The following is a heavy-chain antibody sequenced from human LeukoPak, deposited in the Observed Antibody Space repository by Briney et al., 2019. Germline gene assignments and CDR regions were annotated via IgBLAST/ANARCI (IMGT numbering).Heavy chain of an antibody. Sequence: GGSLRLSCAASGFTFSSYAMHWVRQAPGKGLEWVAVISYDGSNKYYADSVKGRFTISRDNSKNTLYLQMNSLRAEDTAVYYCARPFDRYSGSYLDAEYFQHWGQGTLVTVSS. CDR3: ARPFDRYSGSYLDAEYFQH. CDR1: GFTFSSYA. D-gene: IGHD1-26*01. CDR2: ISYDGSNK. V-gene: IGHV3-30-3*01. J-gene: IGHJ1*01.